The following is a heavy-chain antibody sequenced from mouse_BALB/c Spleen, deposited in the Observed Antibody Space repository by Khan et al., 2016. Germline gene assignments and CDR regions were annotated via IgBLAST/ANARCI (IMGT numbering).Heavy chain of an antibody. V-gene: IGHV1-5*01. Sequence: VQLKQSGTVLARPGASVKMSCKASGYSFTSYWMHWVKQRPGQGLEWIGAIYPGNSDTSYNQKLKGKAKLTAVTSASTAYMELSSLTNEECADYYCSTELTGTAWFAYWGQGTLVTVSA. CDR1: GYSFTSYW. D-gene: IGHD4-1*01. CDR2: IYPGNSDT. CDR3: STELTGTAWFAY. J-gene: IGHJ3*01.